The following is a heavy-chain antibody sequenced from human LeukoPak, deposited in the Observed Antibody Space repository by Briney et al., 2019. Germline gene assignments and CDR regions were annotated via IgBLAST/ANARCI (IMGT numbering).Heavy chain of an antibody. V-gene: IGHV1-69*04. CDR1: GGTFSSYA. CDR2: IIPILGIA. CDR3: ARWVSGFNWFDP. J-gene: IGHJ5*02. Sequence: GASVKVSCKASGGTFSSYAISWVRQAPGQGLEWMGRIIPILGIANYAQKFQGRVTITADKSTSTAYMELSSLRSEDTAVYYCARWVSGFNWFDPWGQGTLVTVSS. D-gene: IGHD3-10*01.